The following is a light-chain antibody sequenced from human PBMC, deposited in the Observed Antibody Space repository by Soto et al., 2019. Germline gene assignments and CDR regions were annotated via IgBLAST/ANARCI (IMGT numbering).Light chain of an antibody. CDR2: EVS. CDR1: SSDVGDYNY. CDR3: SSYAGSNNVI. V-gene: IGLV2-8*01. J-gene: IGLJ2*01. Sequence: QSALTQPPSASGSPGQSVTISCTGTSSDVGDYNYVSWYQQHPGKAPKLMIYEVSKRPSGVPDRVSGSRSGNTASLTVSGLQAEDEADYYCSSYAGSNNVIFGGGTKLTVL.